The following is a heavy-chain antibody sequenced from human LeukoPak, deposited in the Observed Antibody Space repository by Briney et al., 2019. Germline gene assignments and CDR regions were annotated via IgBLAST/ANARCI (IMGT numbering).Heavy chain of an antibody. J-gene: IGHJ4*02. Sequence: PGGSLRLSCAASGFTFSSYGMHWVRQAPGKGLEWVAFIRYDGSNKYYADSVKGRFTISRDNSKNTLYLQMNGLRAEDTAVYYCAKFYTSGWYELTGYYFDYWGQGTLVTVSS. CDR1: GFTFSSYG. CDR3: AKFYTSGWYELTGYYFDY. CDR2: IRYDGSNK. V-gene: IGHV3-30*02. D-gene: IGHD6-19*01.